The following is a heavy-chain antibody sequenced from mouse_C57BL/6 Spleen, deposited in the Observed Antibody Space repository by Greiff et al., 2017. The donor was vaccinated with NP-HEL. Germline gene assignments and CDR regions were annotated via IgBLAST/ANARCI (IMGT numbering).Heavy chain of an antibody. V-gene: IGHV5-4*03. CDR2: ISDGGSYT. CDR1: GFTFSSYA. D-gene: IGHD2-4*01. Sequence: EVKLMESGGGLVKPGGSLKLSCAASGFTFSSYAMSWVRQTPEKRLEWVATISDGGSYTYYPDNVKGRFTISRDNAKNNLYLQMSHLKSEDTAMYYCARGAMITKAMDYWGQGTTLTVSS. CDR3: ARGAMITKAMDY. J-gene: IGHJ2*01.